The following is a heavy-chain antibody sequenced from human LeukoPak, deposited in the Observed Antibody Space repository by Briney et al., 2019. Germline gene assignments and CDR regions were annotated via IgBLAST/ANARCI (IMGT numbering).Heavy chain of an antibody. V-gene: IGHV1-2*04. CDR2: INPNSGGT. D-gene: IGHD1-26*01. CDR1: GYTFTGYY. J-gene: IGHJ4*02. CDR3: ARDSGSYSNFDY. Sequence: GASVKVSCKASGYTFTGYYMHWVRQAPGQGPEWMGWINPNSGGTNYAKKFQGWVTMTGNTSIRTAYMELSRLRFDDTAVYYCARDSGSYSNFDYWGQGTLVTVSS.